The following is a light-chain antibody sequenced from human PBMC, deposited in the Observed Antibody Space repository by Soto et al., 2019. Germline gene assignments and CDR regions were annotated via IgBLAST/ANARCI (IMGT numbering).Light chain of an antibody. CDR3: QQYSSWPRT. J-gene: IGKJ1*01. Sequence: DIQMTQSPSSLSASVGDRVTITCRASQSISSYLNWYQQKPGKAPKLLIYAASSLQSGVPSRFSGSGSGTDFTLTISSLQSEDFATYFCQQYSSWPRTFGQGTKVDIK. CDR1: QSISSY. CDR2: AAS. V-gene: IGKV1-39*01.